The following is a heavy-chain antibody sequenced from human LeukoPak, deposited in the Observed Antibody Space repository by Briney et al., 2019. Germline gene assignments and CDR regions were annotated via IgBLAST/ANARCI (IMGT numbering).Heavy chain of an antibody. J-gene: IGHJ4*02. CDR2: ISYDGSNK. V-gene: IGHV3-30*04. CDR3: ARDGDGDYFDY. CDR1: GFTFSSYA. Sequence: GGSLRLSCAASGFTFSSYAMHWVRQAPGKGLEWVAVISYDGSNKYYADSVKGRFIISRDNSKNTLYLQMNSLRPEDTAVYYCARDGDGDYFDYWGQGTLVTVSS. D-gene: IGHD4-17*01.